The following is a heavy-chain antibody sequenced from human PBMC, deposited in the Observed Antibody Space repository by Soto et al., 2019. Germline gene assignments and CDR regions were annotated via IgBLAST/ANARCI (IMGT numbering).Heavy chain of an antibody. D-gene: IGHD2-2*01. CDR3: TTLTYLYYYGMDV. CDR2: IKSKVDGGTA. J-gene: IGHJ6*02. Sequence: EVQLVESGGGLVKPGGSLRLSCAASGFTFSNAWMNWVRQGPGKGLEWLGRIKSKVDGGTADYGAATKGRFNISRDDLKNMLYLQMNRLKPDNTAVYYCTTLTYLYYYGMDVWGQGTTVTVS. CDR1: GFTFSNAW. V-gene: IGHV3-15*01.